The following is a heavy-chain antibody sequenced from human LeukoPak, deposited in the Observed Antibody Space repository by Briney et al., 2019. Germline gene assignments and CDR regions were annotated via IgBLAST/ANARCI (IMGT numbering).Heavy chain of an antibody. J-gene: IGHJ4*02. Sequence: SETLSLTCTVSGYSISSGYYWGWIRQPPGKGLEWIGSIYHSGSTYYNPSLESRVTISVDTSKNQFSLKLSSVTAADTAVYYCARVSSSSWYWGAPDYWGQGTLVTVSS. D-gene: IGHD6-13*01. V-gene: IGHV4-38-2*02. CDR3: ARVSSSSWYWGAPDY. CDR2: IYHSGST. CDR1: GYSISSGYY.